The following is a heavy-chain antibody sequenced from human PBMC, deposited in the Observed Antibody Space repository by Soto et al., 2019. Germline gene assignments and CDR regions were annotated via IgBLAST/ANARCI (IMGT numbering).Heavy chain of an antibody. CDR3: ARDQLYYNDISGRPLNAFDV. V-gene: IGHV3-48*01. CDR1: GFTFRNYG. D-gene: IGHD3-22*01. Sequence: EVDLVESGGGLVQSGGSLRLSCAASGFTFRNYGMNWVRQAPGKGLEWVSYIGIGSSTKYYADSVKGRFTISRDNAKNSLYLLMNSLRAEDTAVYYCARDQLYYNDISGRPLNAFDVWGQGTMVTVSS. CDR2: IGIGSSTK. J-gene: IGHJ3*01.